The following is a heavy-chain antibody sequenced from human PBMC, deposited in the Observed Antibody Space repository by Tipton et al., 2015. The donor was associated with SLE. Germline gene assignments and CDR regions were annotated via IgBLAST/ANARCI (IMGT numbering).Heavy chain of an antibody. J-gene: IGHJ6*02. V-gene: IGHV3-49*04. CDR2: IRSKAYGGTT. Sequence: SLRLSCTASGFTFGDYAMSWVRQAPGKGLEWVGFIRSKAYGGTTEYAASVKGRFTISRDNSKNTLYLQMGSLRVEDMAVFYCARGGMDVWGQGTTVTVSS. CDR1: GFTFGDYA. CDR3: ARGGMDV.